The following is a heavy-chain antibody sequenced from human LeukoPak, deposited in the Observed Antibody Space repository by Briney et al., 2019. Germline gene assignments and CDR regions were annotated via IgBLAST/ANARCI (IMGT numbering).Heavy chain of an antibody. Sequence: PSETLSLTCTVSGDSISSSSYYWGWIRQPPGKGLEWIATVFYTGSTYYNPSLKSRITIFVDTSKNQFSLKLSSATAADTAVFCARTESGYYSWFDPWGQGTLVTVSS. CDR2: VFYTGST. CDR1: GDSISSSSYY. J-gene: IGHJ5*02. D-gene: IGHD3-22*01. CDR3: ARTESGYYSWFDP. V-gene: IGHV4-39*01.